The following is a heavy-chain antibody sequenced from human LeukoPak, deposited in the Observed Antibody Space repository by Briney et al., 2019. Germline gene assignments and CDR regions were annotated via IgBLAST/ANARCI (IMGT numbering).Heavy chain of an antibody. Sequence: SQTLSLTSAISRDSVSSNSAAWNWIRQSPSRGLEWQGRTYYMSKWYNDYAVSVKSRITINPDTSRNQFSLQLNSVTPEDTAVYYCARGESSGWWPLDYWGQGTLVTVSS. D-gene: IGHD6-19*01. J-gene: IGHJ4*02. CDR2: TYYMSKWYN. V-gene: IGHV6-1*01. CDR3: ARGESSGWWPLDY. CDR1: RDSVSSNSAA.